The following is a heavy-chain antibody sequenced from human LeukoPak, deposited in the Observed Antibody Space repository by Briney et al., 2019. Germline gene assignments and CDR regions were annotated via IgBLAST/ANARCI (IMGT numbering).Heavy chain of an antibody. CDR1: GFTFDNYA. Sequence: GGSLRLSCAASGFTFDNYAMHWVRQAPGKGLEWVSGISWNSRSIGYVDSVKGRFTISRDNAQNSMYLQMNSLRVEDTAVYYCTSWGDTTAEYFQRWGQGTLVTVSS. V-gene: IGHV3-9*01. J-gene: IGHJ1*01. CDR3: TSWGDTTAEYFQR. D-gene: IGHD2-21*02. CDR2: ISWNSRSI.